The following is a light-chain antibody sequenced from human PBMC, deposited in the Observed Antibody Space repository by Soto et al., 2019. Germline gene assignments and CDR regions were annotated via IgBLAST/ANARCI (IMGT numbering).Light chain of an antibody. CDR3: QQRSNWPIT. CDR1: QSVSSDY. J-gene: IGKJ5*01. V-gene: IGKV3D-20*02. CDR2: GAS. Sequence: EIVLTQSPGTLSFSPGERATLSCRASQSVSSDYLAWYQQKPGQAPRLLIYGASSRATGIPDRFSGSGSGTDFTLTINNLEPEDFAVYYCQQRSNWPITFGQGTRMEIK.